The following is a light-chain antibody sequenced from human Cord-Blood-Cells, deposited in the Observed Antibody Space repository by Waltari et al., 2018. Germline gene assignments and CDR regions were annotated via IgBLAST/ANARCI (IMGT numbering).Light chain of an antibody. J-gene: IGKJ5*01. CDR1: QSVLYSSNNKNY. CDR2: WAA. CDR3: QQYYSTKIT. Sequence: DIVMTQSPDSLAVSLGERATINCKSSQSVLYSSNNKNYLAWYQQKPGQPPKLLIYWAATRESGVPDRFSGSGSGTDFTLTISRLQAEDGAVDYCQQYYSTKITFGQGTRLEIK. V-gene: IGKV4-1*01.